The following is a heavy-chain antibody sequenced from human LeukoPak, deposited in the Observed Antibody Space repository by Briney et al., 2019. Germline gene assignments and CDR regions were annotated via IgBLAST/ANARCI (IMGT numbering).Heavy chain of an antibody. CDR1: GFTFSEYY. Sequence: GGSLRLSCAASGFTFSEYYMSWIRQAPGQGLEWVSYISTSGRYTNYTDSVKGRVTISRDNAKNSLYLQMNSLRAADTAVYYCARVASITMICDFWGQGTLVTVSS. CDR2: ISTSGRYT. D-gene: IGHD3-22*01. V-gene: IGHV3-11*06. CDR3: ARVASITMICDF. J-gene: IGHJ4*02.